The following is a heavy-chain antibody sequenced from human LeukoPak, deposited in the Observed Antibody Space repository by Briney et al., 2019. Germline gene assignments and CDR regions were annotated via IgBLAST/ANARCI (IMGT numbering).Heavy chain of an antibody. CDR3: ARADYSTQNYYYFDY. Sequence: GNTNNNRSLKSRVTISVDTSKNQFSLKLSSVTAADTAVYYCARADYSTQNYYYFDYWGQGTLVTVSS. D-gene: IGHD4-11*01. CDR2: GNT. V-gene: IGHV4-59*12. J-gene: IGHJ4*02.